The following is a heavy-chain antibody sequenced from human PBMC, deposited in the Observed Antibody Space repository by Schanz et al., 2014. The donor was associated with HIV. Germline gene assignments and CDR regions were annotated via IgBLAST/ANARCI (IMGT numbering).Heavy chain of an antibody. CDR2: ISLSSGTK. V-gene: IGHV3-48*01. Sequence: EVQLLESGGGLLQPGGSLRLSCAASGFTFSSYSMNWVRQAPGKGLEWIAHISLSSGTKYNADSVKGRFTISRDNSKNTLYLQMNSLRAEDTAVYYCAKRIIFGVVFPANFDYWGQGTLVTVSS. D-gene: IGHD3-3*01. J-gene: IGHJ4*02. CDR1: GFTFSSYS. CDR3: AKRIIFGVVFPANFDY.